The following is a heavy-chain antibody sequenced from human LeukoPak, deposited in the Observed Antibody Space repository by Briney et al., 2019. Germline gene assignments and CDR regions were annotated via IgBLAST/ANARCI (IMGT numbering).Heavy chain of an antibody. D-gene: IGHD3-9*01. CDR3: ARGSYDVLTGYSTFGEY. V-gene: IGHV4-61*01. J-gene: IGHJ4*02. CDR1: GGSVSSGSYY. Sequence: SETLSLTCTVSGGSVSSGSYYWSWIRQPPGKGLEWIGYIYFSGSTKYRPSLKSRVTISIDTSKNQFSLKLSSVTATDTAVYYCARGSYDVLTGYSTFGEYWGQGTLLTVSS. CDR2: IYFSGST.